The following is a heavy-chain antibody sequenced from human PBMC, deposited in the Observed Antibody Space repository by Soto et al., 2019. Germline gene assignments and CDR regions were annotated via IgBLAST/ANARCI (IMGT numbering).Heavy chain of an antibody. Sequence: EVQLVESGGGLVQPGGSLRLSCAASGFTFSDHYMDWVRQAPGKGLEWVGRTRNKAKSYTTEYAASVKGRFTISRDHSKRSLYLQMSSLKTEDTAVYYCASVSGSKEGYSYVYWVRGTLVTVSS. CDR3: ASVSGSKEGYSYVY. V-gene: IGHV3-72*01. J-gene: IGHJ4*02. CDR1: GFTFSDHY. CDR2: TRNKAKSYTT. D-gene: IGHD5-18*01.